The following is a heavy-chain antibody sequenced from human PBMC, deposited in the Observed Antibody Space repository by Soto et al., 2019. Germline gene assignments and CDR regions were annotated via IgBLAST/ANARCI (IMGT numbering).Heavy chain of an antibody. CDR2: INPNSGGT. CDR1: GYTFTGYY. D-gene: IGHD6-6*01. CDR3: ARDCDSRSIPACMDV. J-gene: IGHJ6*02. Sequence: ASVKVSCKASGYTFTGYYMHWVRQAPGQGLEWMGWINPNSGGTNYAQKFQGWVTMTRDTSISTAYMELSRLRSDDTAVYYCARDCDSRSIPACMDVWGQGTRVTVSS. V-gene: IGHV1-2*04.